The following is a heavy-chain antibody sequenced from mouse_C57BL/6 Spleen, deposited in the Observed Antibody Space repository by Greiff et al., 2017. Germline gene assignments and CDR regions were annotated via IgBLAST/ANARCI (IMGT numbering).Heavy chain of an antibody. Sequence: QVQLKQPGAELVKPGASVKLSCKASGYTFTSYWMQWVKQRPGQGLEWIGEIDPSDSYTNYNQKFKGKATLTVDTSSSTAYMQLSSLTSEDSAVYYCAREDYGNYEYFDVWGTGTTVTVSS. CDR1: GYTFTSYW. D-gene: IGHD2-1*01. V-gene: IGHV1-50*01. J-gene: IGHJ1*03. CDR2: IDPSDSYT. CDR3: AREDYGNYEYFDV.